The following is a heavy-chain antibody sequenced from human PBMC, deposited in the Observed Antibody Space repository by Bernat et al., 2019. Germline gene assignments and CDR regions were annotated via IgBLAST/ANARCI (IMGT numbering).Heavy chain of an antibody. CDR2: ISTSGSTI. J-gene: IGHJ4*02. D-gene: IGHD1-1*01. CDR3: ARAGRNWDY. Sequence: EVQLLESGGGLVQPGGSLRLFCTASGFTFSIYEMNWVRQAPGKGLEWVSYISTSGSTIYYADSVKGRFTISRDNAKNSLHLQMNSLRAEDTAVYYCARAGRNWDYWGQGTLVTVSS. CDR1: GFTFSIYE. V-gene: IGHV3-48*03.